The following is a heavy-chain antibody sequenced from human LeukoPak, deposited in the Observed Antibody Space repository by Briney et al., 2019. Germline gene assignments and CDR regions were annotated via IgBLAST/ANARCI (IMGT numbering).Heavy chain of an antibody. CDR2: IIPIFGTA. CDR3: ASSHYYDSSGYYPLDAFDI. J-gene: IGHJ3*02. V-gene: IGHV1-69*05. Sequence: SVKVSCXASGGTFSIYAISWVRQAHGQGLEWMGGIIPIFGTANYAQKFQGRVTITTDESTSTAYMELSSLRSEDTAVYYCASSHYYDSSGYYPLDAFDIWGQGTMVTVSS. D-gene: IGHD3-22*01. CDR1: GGTFSIYA.